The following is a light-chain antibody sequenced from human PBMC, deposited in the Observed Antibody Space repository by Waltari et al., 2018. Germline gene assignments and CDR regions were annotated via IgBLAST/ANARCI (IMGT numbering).Light chain of an antibody. Sequence: RNVSSDLAWYQQKPGQAPRLLIYVGSNRAAGIPDRFSGSGSGTEFSLNISRVEADDVAVYYCMHYLKFPVTFGQGTKVEI. CDR3: MHYLKFPVT. J-gene: IGKJ1*01. CDR2: VGS. CDR1: RNVSSD. V-gene: IGKV3-15*01.